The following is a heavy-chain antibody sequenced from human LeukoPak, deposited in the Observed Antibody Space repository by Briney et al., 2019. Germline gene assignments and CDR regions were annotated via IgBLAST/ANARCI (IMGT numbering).Heavy chain of an antibody. J-gene: IGHJ5*02. Sequence: GSSVKVSCKASGGTFSSYAISWVRQAPGQGLEWMGGIIPIFGTANYAQKFQGRVTITTDESTSTAYMELSSLRSEDTAVYYCASLGYCSSTSCVNWFDPWGQGTLVTVSS. V-gene: IGHV1-69*05. CDR1: GGTFSSYA. CDR3: ASLGYCSSTSCVNWFDP. CDR2: IIPIFGTA. D-gene: IGHD2-2*01.